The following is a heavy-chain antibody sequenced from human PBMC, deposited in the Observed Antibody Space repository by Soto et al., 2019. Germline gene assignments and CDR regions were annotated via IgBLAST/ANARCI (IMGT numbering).Heavy chain of an antibody. CDR1: GGTFSSYT. J-gene: IGHJ4*02. Sequence: SVKVSCKASGGTFSSYTISWVRQAPGQGLEWMGRIIPILNIANYAQKFQGRVTITADKSTSTAYMELSSLRSEDTAVYYCARAPMELLYFDYWGQGTLVTVSS. V-gene: IGHV1-69*02. CDR2: IIPILNIA. CDR3: ARAPMELLYFDY. D-gene: IGHD1-7*01.